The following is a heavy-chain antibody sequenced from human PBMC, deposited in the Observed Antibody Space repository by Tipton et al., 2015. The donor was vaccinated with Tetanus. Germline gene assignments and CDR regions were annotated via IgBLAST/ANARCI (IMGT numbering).Heavy chain of an antibody. V-gene: IGHV1-2*02. D-gene: IGHD3-16*01. CDR3: ARVGGYLGELPRINWFDP. CDR1: GYTFTGYY. Sequence: QSGAEVKKPGASVKVSCKASGYTFTGYYMHWVRQAPGQGLEWMGWINPHSGGTNYAQKFQGRVTMTRDTSISTAYMELSRLRSDGTAVYYGARVGGYLGELPRINWFDPWGQGTLVTVSS. CDR2: INPHSGGT. J-gene: IGHJ5*02.